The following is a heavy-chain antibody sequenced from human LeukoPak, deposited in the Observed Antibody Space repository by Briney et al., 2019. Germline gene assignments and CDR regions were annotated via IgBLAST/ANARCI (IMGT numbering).Heavy chain of an antibody. J-gene: IGHJ4*02. V-gene: IGHV3-30*19. Sequence: GGALRLSCAPSGFTFSSYGMHGVRQAPGKGGEGVAVICYDGSNKYYADSVKGRFTISRDNSKNILYLQMNSLRTEDTAVYYCAGLPSYWGQGTLVTVSS. CDR1: GFTFSSYG. CDR3: AGLPSY. CDR2: ICYDGSNK.